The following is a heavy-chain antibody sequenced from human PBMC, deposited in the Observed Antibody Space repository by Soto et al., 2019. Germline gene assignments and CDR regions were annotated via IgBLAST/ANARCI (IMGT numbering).Heavy chain of an antibody. V-gene: IGHV1-8*01. CDR1: GYTFTSYD. D-gene: IGHD2-15*01. CDR3: ARGLVVVSATYWYFDL. Sequence: QVQLVQSGAEVKKPGASVKVSCKASGYTFTSYDINWVRQAAGQGLEWIGWMNPNSGKAVYAQKFQGRVTMAGNTSIRTAYMELRSLRSDDTDVYFCARGLVVVSATYWYFDLWGRGTLVTVSS. J-gene: IGHJ2*01. CDR2: MNPNSGKA.